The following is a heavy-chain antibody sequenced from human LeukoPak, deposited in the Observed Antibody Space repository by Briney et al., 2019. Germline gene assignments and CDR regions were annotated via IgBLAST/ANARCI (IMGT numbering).Heavy chain of an antibody. Sequence: GGSLRLSCAASGFTFSDYYMSWIRQAPGKGLEWISYITNSGSTIYYADSVKGRFTISRDNAKNSLYLQMNSLRAEDTAVYYCARDRGPLDQNSYYYMDVWGRGTTV. CDR2: ITNSGSTI. CDR1: GFTFSDYY. V-gene: IGHV3-11*01. J-gene: IGHJ6*03. CDR3: ARDRGPLDQNSYYYMDV.